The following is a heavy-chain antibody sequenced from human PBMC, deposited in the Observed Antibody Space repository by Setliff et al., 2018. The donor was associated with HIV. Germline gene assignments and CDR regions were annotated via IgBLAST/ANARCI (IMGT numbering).Heavy chain of an antibody. J-gene: IGHJ4*02. CDR3: ARHLWFYYVAESYGYFDY. CDR2: IDHSGST. Sequence: SETLSLTCAVYGGSFSDYYWTWIRQPPGKGLEWMGEIDHSGSTKYHASLQSRVTISVARSQNQFSLRLRSVTATDTAVYYCARHLWFYYVAESYGYFDYWGQGSLVTVSS. CDR1: GGSFSDYY. V-gene: IGHV4-34*01. D-gene: IGHD3-10*01.